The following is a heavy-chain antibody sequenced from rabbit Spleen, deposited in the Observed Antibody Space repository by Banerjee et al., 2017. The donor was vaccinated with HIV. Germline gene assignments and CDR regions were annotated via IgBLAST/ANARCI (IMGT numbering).Heavy chain of an antibody. D-gene: IGHD8-1*01. CDR3: ARDAGRGDYIDGVFNL. V-gene: IGHV1S40*01. CDR1: GFSFNSSYY. Sequence: QSLEESGGDLVKPGASLTLTCTASGFSFNSSYYMCWVRQAPGRGLEWIACIDGGVSGNAYYATWAKGRFTISKTSSTTVTLQMTSLTAADTAMYFCARDAGRGDYIDGVFNLWGPGTLVTVS. CDR2: IDGGVSGNA. J-gene: IGHJ4*01.